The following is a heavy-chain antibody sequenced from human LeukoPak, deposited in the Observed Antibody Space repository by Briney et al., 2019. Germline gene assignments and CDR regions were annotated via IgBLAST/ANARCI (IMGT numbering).Heavy chain of an antibody. J-gene: IGHJ4*02. CDR3: ARDGYSSELDY. Sequence: RTSETLSLTCTVSGGSISSYYWSWIRQPPGKGLEWIGYIYYSGSTNYNPSLKSRVTISVDTSKNQFSLKLSSVTAADTAVYYCARDGYSSELDYWGQGTLVTVSS. D-gene: IGHD6-19*01. V-gene: IGHV4-59*01. CDR2: IYYSGST. CDR1: GGSISSYY.